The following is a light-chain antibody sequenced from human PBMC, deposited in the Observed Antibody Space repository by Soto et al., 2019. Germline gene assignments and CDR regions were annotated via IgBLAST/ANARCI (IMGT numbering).Light chain of an antibody. CDR1: SSNIGAGYD. CDR2: CNS. Sequence: QSVLTQPASVSGAPGQRVTISCTGSSSNIGAGYDVHWYQQLPGTAPKLLIYCNSNRPSGVPDRFSGSKSGTSASLAITGLQAEDEADYYCQSYDSSLSGSEVFGGGTKLTVL. V-gene: IGLV1-40*01. J-gene: IGLJ2*01. CDR3: QSYDSSLSGSEV.